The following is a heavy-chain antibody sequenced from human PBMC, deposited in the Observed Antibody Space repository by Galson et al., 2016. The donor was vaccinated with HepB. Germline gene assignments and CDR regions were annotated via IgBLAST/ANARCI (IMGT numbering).Heavy chain of an antibody. D-gene: IGHD3-3*01. V-gene: IGHV3-7*03. CDR3: AKVLFWKHRPDDAFDF. CDR2: IKFDGSEE. CDR1: GFSLSTVW. J-gene: IGHJ3*01. Sequence: SLRLSCAASGFSLSTVWMSWIRLAPGKGPERVANIKFDGSEERYADSVRGRFTISRDNSKNTLYLQMNNLRAEDTAIYFCAKVLFWKHRPDDAFDFWGQGTMVTVSS.